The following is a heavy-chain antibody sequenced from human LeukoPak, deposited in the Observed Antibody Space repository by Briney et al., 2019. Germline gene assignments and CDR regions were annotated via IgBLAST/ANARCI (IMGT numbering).Heavy chain of an antibody. V-gene: IGHV4-59*01. J-gene: IGHJ4*02. Sequence: SETLSRTCTVSGGSISSYYWSWIRQPPGKGLEWIGYIYYSGSTNYNPSLKSRVTISVDTSKNQFSLKLSSVTAADTAVYYCARQTATGLGYFDYWGQGTLVTVSS. CDR2: IYYSGST. CDR1: GGSISSYY. CDR3: ARQTATGLGYFDY. D-gene: IGHD4-17*01.